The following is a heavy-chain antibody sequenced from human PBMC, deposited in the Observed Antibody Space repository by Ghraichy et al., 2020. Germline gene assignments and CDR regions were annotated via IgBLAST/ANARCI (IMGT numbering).Heavy chain of an antibody. Sequence: SETLSLTCTVSAGSISSHYWSWIRQPPGMRLEGIGYVHISGGTNYNPSLKSRVTMSIDPSKNQFSLNLNSVTAADTAVYYCATRPVANSFFGVFDYWSHGTMVTVSS. V-gene: IGHV4-59*11. D-gene: IGHD3-10*01. CDR1: AGSISSHY. CDR2: VHISGGT. CDR3: ATRPVANSFFGVFDY. J-gene: IGHJ4*01.